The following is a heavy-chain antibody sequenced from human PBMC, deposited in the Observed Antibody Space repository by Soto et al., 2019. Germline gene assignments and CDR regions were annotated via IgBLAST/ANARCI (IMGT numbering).Heavy chain of an antibody. CDR3: AKSAGGYCSTTTCAGNFGYFDL. CDR2: ISGSGDST. J-gene: IGHJ2*01. Sequence: EVQLLESGGGLVQPGGSLRHSCAASGFTFSSYAMSWVRQAPGKGLEWVSGISGSGDSTYYADSVKGRFTISRDNSKSTLYLQMNSLRAADTAVYYCAKSAGGYCSTTTCAGNFGYFDLWGRGTLVTVSS. CDR1: GFTFSSYA. V-gene: IGHV3-23*01. D-gene: IGHD2-2*01.